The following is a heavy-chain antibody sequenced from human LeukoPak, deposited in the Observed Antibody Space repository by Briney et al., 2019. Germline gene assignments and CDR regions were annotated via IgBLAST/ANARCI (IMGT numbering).Heavy chain of an antibody. D-gene: IGHD6-19*01. CDR3: ARTPIAVAGTFDI. CDR2: IYYSGST. V-gene: IGHV4-59*01. J-gene: IGHJ3*02. Sequence: SETLSLTCTVSGGSISSYYWSWIRQPPGKGLEWIGYIYYSGSTNYNPSLKSRVTISVDMSKNQFSLKLSSVTAADTAVYYCARTPIAVAGTFDIWGQGTMVTVSS. CDR1: GGSISSYY.